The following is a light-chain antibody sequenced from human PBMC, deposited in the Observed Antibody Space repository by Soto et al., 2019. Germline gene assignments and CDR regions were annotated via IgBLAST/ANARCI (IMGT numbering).Light chain of an antibody. J-gene: IGLJ1*01. Sequence: QYALTQPASVSGSPGQSITISCTGTSSDVGGYNYVSWYQQHPGKAPKLMIYDGSNRPSGVSNRFSGSKSGNTASLTISGLQAEYEADYYCSSYTSSSTPVFGTGTKVTVL. CDR1: SSDVGGYNY. V-gene: IGLV2-14*01. CDR2: DGS. CDR3: SSYTSSSTPV.